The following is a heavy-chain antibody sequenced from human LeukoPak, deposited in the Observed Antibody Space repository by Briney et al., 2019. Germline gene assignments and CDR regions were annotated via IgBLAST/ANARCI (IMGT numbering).Heavy chain of an antibody. CDR3: ARDTRGERKYAFDI. CDR1: GHSISSGYY. Sequence: SETLSLTCSVSGHSISSGYYRGWIRQPPGKGLEWIGTMYHRGSTYYNPSLKSRVTMSGDTSKNQFSLKLSSVTAADTAVYYCARDTRGERKYAFDIWGQGTMVTVSS. CDR2: MYHRGST. V-gene: IGHV4-38-2*02. D-gene: IGHD3-16*01. J-gene: IGHJ3*02.